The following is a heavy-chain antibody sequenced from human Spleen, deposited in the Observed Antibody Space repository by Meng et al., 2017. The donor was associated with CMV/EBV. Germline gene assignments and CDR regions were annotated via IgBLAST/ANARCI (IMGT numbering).Heavy chain of an antibody. J-gene: IGHJ5*02. D-gene: IGHD3-3*01. V-gene: IGHV4-39*07. CDR1: GGSISSSSYY. Sequence: GSLRLSCTVSGGSISSSSYYWGWIRQPPGKGLEWIGSIYYSGSTYYNPSLKSRVTISVDTSKNQFSLKLSSVTAADTAVYYCARAFTIFGVVTSGDWFDPWGQGTLVTVSS. CDR2: IYYSGST. CDR3: ARAFTIFGVVTSGDWFDP.